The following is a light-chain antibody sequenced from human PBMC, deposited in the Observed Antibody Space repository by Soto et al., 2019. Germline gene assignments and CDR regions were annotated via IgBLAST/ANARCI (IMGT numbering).Light chain of an antibody. Sequence: LTQPPSASGSPGQSVTISCTGTGSDVGGYNYVSWYQQHPGKAPKLMIYEVSKRPSGVPDRFSGSKSGNTASLTVSGLQAEDEADYYCSSYAGSNNLGVFGTGTKVTVL. CDR2: EVS. CDR3: SSYAGSNNLGV. J-gene: IGLJ1*01. V-gene: IGLV2-8*01. CDR1: GSDVGGYNY.